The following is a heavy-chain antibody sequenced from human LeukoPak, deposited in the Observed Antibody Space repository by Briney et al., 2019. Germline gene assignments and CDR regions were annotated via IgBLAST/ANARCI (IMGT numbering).Heavy chain of an antibody. D-gene: IGHD3-22*01. Sequence: GGSLRLSCAASGFTFSSYWMSWVRQAPGKGLEWVANIKQDGSEKYYVDSVKGRFTISRDNAKNSLYLQMNSLRAEDTAVYYCARNTYYYDSSDYWAYDYWGQGTLVTVSS. CDR1: GFTFSSYW. CDR2: IKQDGSEK. V-gene: IGHV3-7*01. CDR3: ARNTYYYDSSDYWAYDY. J-gene: IGHJ4*02.